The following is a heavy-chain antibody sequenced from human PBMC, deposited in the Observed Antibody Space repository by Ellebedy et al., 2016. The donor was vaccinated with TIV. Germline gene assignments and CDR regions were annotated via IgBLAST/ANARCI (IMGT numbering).Heavy chain of an antibody. CDR1: GFTFRSYD. CDR2: IGTAGDT. Sequence: GESLKISCAASGFTFRSYDMHWVRQATGKGLEWVSAIGTAGDTYYPGSVKGRFTISRENAKNSFYFQMNSLGAEATAVYYCASVRFGDTAVDYWGQGTLVTVSS. CDR3: ASVRFGDTAVDY. V-gene: IGHV3-13*01. D-gene: IGHD5-18*01. J-gene: IGHJ4*02.